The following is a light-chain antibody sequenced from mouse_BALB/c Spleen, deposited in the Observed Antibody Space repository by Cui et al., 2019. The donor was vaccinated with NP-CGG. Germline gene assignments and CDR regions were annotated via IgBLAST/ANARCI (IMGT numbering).Light chain of an antibody. CDR3: ALWYSNHWV. V-gene: IGLV1*01. Sequence: QAVVTQGSALTTSPGETVTLTCRSSTGAVTTNNYANWVQEKPDHLFTGLIGGTNNRAPGVPARFSGSLIEDKAALTITGAQTEDEAIYFCALWYSNHWVFGGGTKLTVL. CDR2: GTN. J-gene: IGLJ1*01. CDR1: TGAVTTNNY.